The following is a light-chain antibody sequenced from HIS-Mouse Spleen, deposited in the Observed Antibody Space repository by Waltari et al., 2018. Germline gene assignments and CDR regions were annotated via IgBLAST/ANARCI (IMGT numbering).Light chain of an antibody. J-gene: IGLJ2*01. CDR1: RSDVGGYNY. V-gene: IGLV2-14*03. CDR3: SSYTSSSTVV. Sequence: QSALTPPASVSGSPGQSITISCTGPRSDVGGYNYVPWYQQHPGKAPKLMIYDVSNRPSGVSNRFSGSKSGNTASLTISGLQAEDEADYYCSSYTSSSTVVFGGGTKLTVL. CDR2: DVS.